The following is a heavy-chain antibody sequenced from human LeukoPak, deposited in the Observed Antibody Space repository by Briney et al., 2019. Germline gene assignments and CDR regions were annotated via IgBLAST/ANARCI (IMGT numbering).Heavy chain of an antibody. CDR2: ISGSGGST. CDR3: AKDGPRNKYNWNDDWGAFDI. CDR1: GFTFSSYA. D-gene: IGHD1-20*01. Sequence: PGGSLRLSCAASGFTFSSYAMSWVRQAPGKGLEWVSAISGSGGSTYYADSVKGRFTISRDNSKNTLYLQMNSLRAEDTAVNYCAKDGPRNKYNWNDDWGAFDIWGQGTMVTVSS. J-gene: IGHJ3*02. V-gene: IGHV3-23*01.